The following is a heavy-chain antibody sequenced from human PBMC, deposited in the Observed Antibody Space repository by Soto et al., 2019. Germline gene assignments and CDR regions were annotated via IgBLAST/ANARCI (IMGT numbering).Heavy chain of an antibody. CDR1: GGSISSSSYY. CDR2: IYYSGST. Sequence: QLQLQESGPGLVKPSETLSLICTVSGGSISSSSYYWGWIRQPPGKGLEWIGSIYYSGSTYYNPSLKSRVTISVDTSKNQFSLKLSSVTAADTAVYYCARQRDQWLVTGVDYWGQGTLVTVSS. J-gene: IGHJ4*02. V-gene: IGHV4-39*01. D-gene: IGHD6-19*01. CDR3: ARQRDQWLVTGVDY.